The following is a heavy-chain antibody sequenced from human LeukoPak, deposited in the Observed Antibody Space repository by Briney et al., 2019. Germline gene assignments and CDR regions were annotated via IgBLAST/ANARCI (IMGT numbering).Heavy chain of an antibody. V-gene: IGHV4-34*01. CDR3: ARGRITIFGAVWFDP. CDR2: INHSGST. Sequence: SETLSLTCAVYGGSFSGYYWSWIRQPPGKGLEWIGEINHSGSTNYNPSLKSRVTISVDTSKNQFSLKLSSVTAADTAVYYCARGRITIFGAVWFDPWGQGTLVTVSS. D-gene: IGHD3-3*01. CDR1: GGSFSGYY. J-gene: IGHJ5*02.